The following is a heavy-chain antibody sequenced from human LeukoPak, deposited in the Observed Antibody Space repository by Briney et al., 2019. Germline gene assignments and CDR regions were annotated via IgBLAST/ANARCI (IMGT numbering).Heavy chain of an antibody. Sequence: PGGSLRLSCAASGFTFSSYGMSWVRQAPGKGLEWVSAISGSGGSTYYADSVKGRFTISRDNSKNTLYLQMNSLRAEDTAVYYCAKDVRRDRYGQFDYWGQGTLVTVSS. CDR3: AKDVRRDRYGQFDY. CDR1: GFTFSSYG. D-gene: IGHD5-18*01. V-gene: IGHV3-23*01. J-gene: IGHJ4*02. CDR2: ISGSGGST.